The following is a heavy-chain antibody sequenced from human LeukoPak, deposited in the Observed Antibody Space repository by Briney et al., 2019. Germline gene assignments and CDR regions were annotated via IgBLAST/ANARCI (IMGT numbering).Heavy chain of an antibody. D-gene: IGHD1-1*01. CDR2: VFSTGST. CDR3: AKNDDNVNYYQWMDV. Sequence: PSETLSLTCSVSGGSISSNNFCWGWIRQPPGEGLEWIGCVFSTGSTNVSPSLKSRVTISVDTSKNQFSLKLRSVSAADTALYYCAKNDDNVNYYQWMDVWGKGTTVAVSS. CDR1: GGSISSNNFC. V-gene: IGHV4-39*01. J-gene: IGHJ6*04.